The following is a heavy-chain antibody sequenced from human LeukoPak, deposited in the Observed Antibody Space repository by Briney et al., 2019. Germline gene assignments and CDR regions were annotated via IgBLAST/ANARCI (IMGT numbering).Heavy chain of an antibody. CDR2: IIPIFGTA. D-gene: IGHD4-23*01. CDR1: GGTFSSYA. Sequence: GASVKVSCKASGGTFSSYAISWVRQAPGQGLEWMGGIIPIFGTANYAQKFQGRVTITADKSTSTAYMELSSLRSEDTAVYYCARALRGGNSSYYYYMDVWGKGTTVTVSS. V-gene: IGHV1-69*06. J-gene: IGHJ6*03. CDR3: ARALRGGNSSYYYYMDV.